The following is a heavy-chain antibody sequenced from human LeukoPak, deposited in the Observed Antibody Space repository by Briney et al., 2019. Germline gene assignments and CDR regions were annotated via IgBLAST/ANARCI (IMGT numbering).Heavy chain of an antibody. Sequence: SVKVSCKASGGTFSSYAISWVRQAPGQGLEWMGRIIPIFGTANYAQKFQGRVTITADKSTSTAYMEPSSLRSEDTAVYYCASLAYNNWFDPWGQGTLVTVSS. D-gene: IGHD4-11*01. CDR1: GGTFSSYA. CDR2: IIPIFGTA. J-gene: IGHJ5*02. CDR3: ASLAYNNWFDP. V-gene: IGHV1-69*06.